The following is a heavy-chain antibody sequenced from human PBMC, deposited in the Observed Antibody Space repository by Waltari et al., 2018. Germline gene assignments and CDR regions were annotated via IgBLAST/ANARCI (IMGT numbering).Heavy chain of an antibody. D-gene: IGHD4-17*01. CDR1: GFTFSSYS. CDR3: ARDAGYGDYYFDY. Sequence: EVQLVESGGGLVQPGGSLRLSCAASGFTFSSYSMNWVRQAPGKGLEWVSYISSSSSTIYYADSVKGRFTISRDNAKNSLCLQMNSLRAEDTAVYYCARDAGYGDYYFDYWGQGTLVTVSS. V-gene: IGHV3-48*01. CDR2: ISSSSSTI. J-gene: IGHJ4*02.